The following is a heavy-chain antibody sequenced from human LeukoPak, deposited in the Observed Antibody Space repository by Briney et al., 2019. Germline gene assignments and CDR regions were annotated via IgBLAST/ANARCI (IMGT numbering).Heavy chain of an antibody. V-gene: IGHV3-74*01. CDR1: GFTFNSYW. CDR3: ASDIAAAGTGEDFDY. Sequence: GGSLRLSCAASGFTFNSYWIHSVRQAPGKGLVWVSRINSDGSSTIYADSVKGRFTISRDNAKNTVYLQMNSLRAEDTAVYYCASDIAAAGTGEDFDYWGQGALVTVSS. CDR2: INSDGSST. D-gene: IGHD6-13*01. J-gene: IGHJ4*02.